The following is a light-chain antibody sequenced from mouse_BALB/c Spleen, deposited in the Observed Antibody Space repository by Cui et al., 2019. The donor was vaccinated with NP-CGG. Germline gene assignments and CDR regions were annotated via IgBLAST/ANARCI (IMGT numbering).Light chain of an antibody. CDR2: GTN. J-gene: IGLJ1*01. Sequence: QAVVTQESALTTSPGETVTLTCRSSTGAVTTSNYANWVQEKPDHLFTGLIGGTNNRAPGVPARFSGSLIGDKAALTITGAQTDDEAIYFCALWYSNHWVFGGGTKLTFL. CDR3: ALWYSNHWV. CDR1: TGAVTTSNY. V-gene: IGLV1*01.